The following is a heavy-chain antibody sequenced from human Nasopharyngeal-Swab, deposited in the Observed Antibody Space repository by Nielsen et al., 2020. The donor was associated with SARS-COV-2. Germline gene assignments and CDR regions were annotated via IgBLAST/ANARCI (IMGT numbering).Heavy chain of an antibody. Sequence: SGTLSPPCNVPGASISSSSYYWAWIRQPPGKGREWIGSIYYSGRTSYNPSLKSRVTISVDTSKNQFSLKLSSVTAADTAMYYCARHFSVVVVPPAMLDWFDPWGQGTLVTVSS. V-gene: IGHV4-39*01. CDR2: IYYSGRT. CDR3: ARHFSVVVVPPAMLDWFDP. J-gene: IGHJ5*02. D-gene: IGHD2-2*01. CDR1: GASISSSSYY.